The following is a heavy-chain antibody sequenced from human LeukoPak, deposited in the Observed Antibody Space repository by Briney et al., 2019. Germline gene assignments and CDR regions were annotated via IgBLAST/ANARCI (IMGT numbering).Heavy chain of an antibody. CDR2: INPDGRDT. CDR3: TSWGDTTAEYFQR. CDR1: GFTFNRCW. Sequence: GGSLRLSCVVSGFTFNRCWMNWVRQAPGKGLEWVAHINPDGRDTYYVDSVKGRFTISRDNAQNSMYLQTNSLRVEDTAVYYCTSWGDTTAEYFQRWGQGTLVTVSS. D-gene: IGHD2-21*02. V-gene: IGHV3-7*01. J-gene: IGHJ1*01.